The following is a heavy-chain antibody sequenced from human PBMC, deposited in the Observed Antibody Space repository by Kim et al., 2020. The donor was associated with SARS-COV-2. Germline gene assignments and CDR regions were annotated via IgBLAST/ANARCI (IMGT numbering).Heavy chain of an antibody. V-gene: IGHV4-59*01. J-gene: IGHJ4*02. D-gene: IGHD3-16*02. CDR3: SRGTYDYVWGSYRFVY. CDR1: GGSISGYH. CDR2: IYYSGNT. Sequence: SETLSLTCTVSGGSISGYHWSWIRQSPGRGLEWIGYIYYSGNTNYRPSLKSRVTISIDTSKNQFPLKLRSVTAADTAVYYCSRGTYDYVWGSYRFVYWGQGTLVTVSS.